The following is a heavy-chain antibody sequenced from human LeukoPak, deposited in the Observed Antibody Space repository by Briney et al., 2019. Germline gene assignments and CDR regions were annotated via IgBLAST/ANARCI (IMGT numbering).Heavy chain of an antibody. CDR3: LVWFGELDYFDY. V-gene: IGHV3-73*01. CDR2: IRSKANSYAP. Sequence: PGGSLRLSCAASGFTFSGSAMHWVRQASGKGLEWVGRIRSKANSYAPAYAASVKGRFTIPRDDSKNTEYLQMNSLKTEDTAVYYCLVWFGELDYFDYWGQGNLVTVSS. CDR1: GFTFSGSA. J-gene: IGHJ4*02. D-gene: IGHD3-10*01.